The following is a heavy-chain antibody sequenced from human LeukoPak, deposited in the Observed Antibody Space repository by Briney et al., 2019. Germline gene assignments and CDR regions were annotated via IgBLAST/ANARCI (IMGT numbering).Heavy chain of an antibody. J-gene: IGHJ6*02. Sequence: PSETLSLTCTVSSDSIIDYYWNWVRQPVGQGPEWIGRIHLRETITTDYNPSLKSRVTISVDTSKNQFSLKLSSVTAADTAVYYCARGHDGVGATTFGMDVWGQGTTVTASS. CDR3: ARGHDGVGATTFGMDV. D-gene: IGHD1-26*01. V-gene: IGHV4-4*07. CDR2: IHLRETITT. CDR1: SDSIIDYY.